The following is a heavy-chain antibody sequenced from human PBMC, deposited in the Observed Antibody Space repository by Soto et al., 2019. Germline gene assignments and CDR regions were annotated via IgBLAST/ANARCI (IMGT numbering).Heavy chain of an antibody. CDR3: ASSPDTAMVPPGYGMDV. V-gene: IGHV4-59*01. Sequence: SETLSLTCTVSGGSISSYYWSWIRQPPGKGLEWIGYIYYSGSTNYNPSLKSRVTISVDTSKNQFSLKLSSMTAADTAVYYCASSPDTAMVPPGYGMDVWGQGTTVTVSS. D-gene: IGHD5-18*01. CDR1: GGSISSYY. J-gene: IGHJ6*02. CDR2: IYYSGST.